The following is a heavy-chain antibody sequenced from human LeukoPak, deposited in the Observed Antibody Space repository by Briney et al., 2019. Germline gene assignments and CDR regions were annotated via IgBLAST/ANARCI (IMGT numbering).Heavy chain of an antibody. D-gene: IGHD4-23*01. CDR1: GYTFTDYY. J-gene: IGHJ6*02. CDR2: MNPNSGNT. Sequence: ASVKVSCKASGYTFTDYYIHWVRQATGQGLEWMGWMNPNSGNTGYAQKFQGRVTMTRNTSISTAYMELSSLRSKDTAVYYCARVPTGRWYSSRWDYYYYGMDVWGQGTTVTVSS. V-gene: IGHV1-8*02. CDR3: ARVPTGRWYSSRWDYYYYGMDV.